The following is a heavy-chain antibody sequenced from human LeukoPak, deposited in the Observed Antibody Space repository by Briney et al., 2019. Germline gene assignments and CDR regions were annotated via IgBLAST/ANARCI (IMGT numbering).Heavy chain of an antibody. CDR2: IRYDGSYK. V-gene: IGHV3-30*02. Sequence: GGSLRLSCAASGFTFSSYGMHWVRQAPGKGLEWVAFIRYDGSYKYYADSVKGRFTISRDNSRNTLYLQMNSLRAEDTAVYYCAKEGGYSYALDYWGQGTLVTVSS. J-gene: IGHJ4*02. D-gene: IGHD5-18*01. CDR1: GFTFSSYG. CDR3: AKEGGYSYALDY.